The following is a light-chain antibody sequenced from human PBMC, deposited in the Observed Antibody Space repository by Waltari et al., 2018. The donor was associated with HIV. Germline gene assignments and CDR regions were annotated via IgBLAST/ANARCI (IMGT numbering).Light chain of an antibody. V-gene: IGKV3-11*01. CDR3: QQRSNWPPIT. J-gene: IGKJ5*01. Sequence: EIVLTQSPATLSLSPGERATLSCRASQSVSAYLAWYQQKPGQAPRLLIYDASHRATGIPARFSGGGSGTDFTLTISSLEPEDFALYYCQQRSNWPPITFGQGTRLENK. CDR2: DAS. CDR1: QSVSAY.